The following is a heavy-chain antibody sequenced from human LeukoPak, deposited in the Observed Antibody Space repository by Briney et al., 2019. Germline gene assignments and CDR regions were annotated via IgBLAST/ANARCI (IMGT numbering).Heavy chain of an antibody. J-gene: IGHJ6*03. Sequence: GGSLRLSCAASGFTVSSNDMSWVRQAPGKGLECISVIYSGGSTDYADSVKGRLTISRDNSKNTLYLQMNSLRAEDTAVYYCARAGPVYYYYYYMDVWGKGTTVTISS. CDR3: ARAGPVYYYYYYMDV. V-gene: IGHV3-53*01. CDR1: GFTVSSND. CDR2: IYSGGST.